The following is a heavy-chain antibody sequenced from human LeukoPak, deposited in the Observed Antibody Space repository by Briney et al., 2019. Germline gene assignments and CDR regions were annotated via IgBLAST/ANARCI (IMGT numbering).Heavy chain of an antibody. CDR1: GFTFSSYS. J-gene: IGHJ4*02. CDR2: ISSSSSYI. CDR3: AKDFLRLTPLFDY. Sequence: GGSLRLSCAASGFTFSSYSMNWVRQAPGKGLEWVSSISSSSSYIYYADSVKGRFTISRDNSKNTLYLQMNSLRAEDTAVYYCAKDFLRLTPLFDYWGQGTLVTVSS. D-gene: IGHD5-12*01. V-gene: IGHV3-21*01.